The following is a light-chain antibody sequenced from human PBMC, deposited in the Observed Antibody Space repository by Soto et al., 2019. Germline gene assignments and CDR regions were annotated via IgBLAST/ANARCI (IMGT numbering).Light chain of an antibody. V-gene: IGKV3D-15*01. Sequence: LMTQAPATLSVYPGARANLSRRASQSFSNNLPWYQQKPGQPPRLLIYGASTRATGFPGRFSGSGSGTEFTLTISRLQSEDFAVYYRQQYNDSWTCGQWTKGDLK. J-gene: IGKJ1*01. CDR3: QQYNDSWT. CDR1: QSFSNN. CDR2: GAS.